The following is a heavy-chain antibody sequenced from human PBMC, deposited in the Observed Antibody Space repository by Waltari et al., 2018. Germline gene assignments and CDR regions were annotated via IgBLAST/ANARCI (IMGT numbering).Heavy chain of an antibody. CDR1: GFTFSDYY. V-gene: IGHV3-49*04. J-gene: IGHJ4*02. D-gene: IGHD2-8*02. Sequence: EVQLVESGGGLVQPGGSLRVSCAASGFTFSDYYMQWVRQAPGKGPEWVGFIRNKANGGTAEYAASVKGRFTISRDDSKSIASLQMNSLKTEDTAVYYCTRLYCTGSGCPIDYWGQGVLVTVSS. CDR3: TRLYCTGSGCPIDY. CDR2: IRNKANGGTA.